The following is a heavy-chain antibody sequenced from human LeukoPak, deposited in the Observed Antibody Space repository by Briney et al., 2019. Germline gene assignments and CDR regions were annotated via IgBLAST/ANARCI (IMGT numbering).Heavy chain of an antibody. CDR2: ISYDGSNK. CDR1: GVTFSSYA. V-gene: IGHV3-30-3*01. Sequence: GRSLRLSCAVSGVTFSSYAMHWVRQAPGKGLEGGAVISYDGSNKYYADSVKGRFTISRDNSKNTLYLQMNSLRAEDTAVYYCAREGAVAGTFDYWGQGTLVTVSS. J-gene: IGHJ4*02. CDR3: AREGAVAGTFDY. D-gene: IGHD6-19*01.